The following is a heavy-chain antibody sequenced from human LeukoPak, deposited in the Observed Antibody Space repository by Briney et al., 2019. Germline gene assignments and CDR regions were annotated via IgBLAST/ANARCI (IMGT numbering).Heavy chain of an antibody. CDR1: GGSISSGSYY. D-gene: IGHD2-2*01. CDR3: ARDPDCSSTSCYGYYYMDV. Sequence: SQTLSLTCTVSGGSISSGSYYWSWIRQPAGKGLEWIGRIYTSGSTNYNPSLKSRVTISVDTSKNQFPLKLSSVTAANTAVYYCARDPDCSSTSCYGYYYMDVWGKGTTVTISS. J-gene: IGHJ6*03. V-gene: IGHV4-61*02. CDR2: IYTSGST.